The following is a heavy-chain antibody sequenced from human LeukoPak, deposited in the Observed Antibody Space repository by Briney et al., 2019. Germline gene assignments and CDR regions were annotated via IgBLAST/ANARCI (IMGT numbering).Heavy chain of an antibody. V-gene: IGHV4-30-4*01. J-gene: IGHJ4*02. CDR2: IYYSGST. D-gene: IGHD3-22*01. Sequence: PSETPSLTCTVSGGSISSGDYYWSWIRQPPGKGLEWIGYIYYSGSTYYNPSLKSRVTISVDTSKNQFSLKLSSVTAADTAVYYCARNSFYSSGCLFDYWGQGTLVTVSS. CDR3: ARNSFYSSGCLFDY. CDR1: GGSISSGDYY.